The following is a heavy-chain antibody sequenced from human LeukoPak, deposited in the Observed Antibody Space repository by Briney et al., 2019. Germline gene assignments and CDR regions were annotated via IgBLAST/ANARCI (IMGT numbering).Heavy chain of an antibody. Sequence: GGSLRLSCAASGFTFSNCWMTWVRQAPGKGLEWVANIKQDGNEKCYVDSVKGRFAVSRDNAKNSLYLQMNSLRAEDTAVYYCARGYSDSSGIDYWGQGTLVTVSS. D-gene: IGHD3-22*01. CDR2: IKQDGNEK. V-gene: IGHV3-7*04. CDR3: ARGYSDSSGIDY. J-gene: IGHJ4*02. CDR1: GFTFSNCW.